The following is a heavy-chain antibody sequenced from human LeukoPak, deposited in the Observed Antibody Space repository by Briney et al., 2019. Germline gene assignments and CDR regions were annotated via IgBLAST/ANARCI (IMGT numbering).Heavy chain of an antibody. V-gene: IGHV3-21*01. Sequence: GGSLRLSCAASGFSFSSYTMNWVRQAPGKGLEWVSSISSSGSYIYYADSMKGRFTISRDNAENSLYLQMNSLRAEDTAVYYCARGLRLGELSPLDYWGQGTLVTVSS. CDR2: ISSSGSYI. CDR3: ARGLRLGELSPLDY. J-gene: IGHJ4*02. D-gene: IGHD3-16*02. CDR1: GFSFSSYT.